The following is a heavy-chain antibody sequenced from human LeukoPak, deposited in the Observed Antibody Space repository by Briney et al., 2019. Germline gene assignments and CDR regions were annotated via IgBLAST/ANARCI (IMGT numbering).Heavy chain of an antibody. V-gene: IGHV1-18*01. J-gene: IGHJ4*02. CDR3: ATDKYYYGSGSFDY. CDR1: GDTFISYG. Sequence: ASVKVSCKASGDTFISYGISWVRQAPGQGLEWMGWISAYTGNTNYAQKFQGRVTMTTDTSTSTAYMELRSLRSDDTAVYYCATDKYYYGSGSFDYWGQGTLVTVSS. CDR2: ISAYTGNT. D-gene: IGHD3-10*01.